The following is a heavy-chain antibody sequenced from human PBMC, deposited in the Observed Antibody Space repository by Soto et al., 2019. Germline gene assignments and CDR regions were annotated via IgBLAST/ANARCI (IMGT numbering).Heavy chain of an antibody. J-gene: IGHJ3*01. CDR3: ATYCGGDTCPPGPWK. Sequence: QVHLVQSGAEVKKPGASVKVYCKASGYSLSPYYMHWVRQAPGQGLEWMALINPNGGSTKNAQKFQGRVTVTRDTSTSTVYMELSRLTSEDTATYYCATYCGGDTCPPGPWKWGQGTMVTVSS. CDR2: INPNGGST. CDR1: GYSLSPYY. V-gene: IGHV1-46*03. D-gene: IGHD2-21*01.